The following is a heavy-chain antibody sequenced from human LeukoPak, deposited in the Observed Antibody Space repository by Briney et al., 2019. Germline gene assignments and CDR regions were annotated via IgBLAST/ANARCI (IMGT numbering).Heavy chain of an antibody. V-gene: IGHV3-53*01. CDR3: ARDTRGAGTLY. Sequence: GGSLRLSCAASGFTVSSNYMSWVRQAPGKGLEWVSVIYSGGSTYYADSVKGRFTISRDNSKNTLYLQINSLRAEDTAVYYCARDTRGAGTLYWGQGTLVTVSS. CDR2: IYSGGST. J-gene: IGHJ4*02. D-gene: IGHD6-19*01. CDR1: GFTVSSNY.